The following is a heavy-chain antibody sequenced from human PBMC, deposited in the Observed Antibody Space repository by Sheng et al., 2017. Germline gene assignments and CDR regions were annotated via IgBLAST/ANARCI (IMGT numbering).Heavy chain of an antibody. D-gene: IGHD6-19*01. J-gene: IGHJ5*02. Sequence: QVQLVESGGGVVQPGGSLRLSCAASGFSFNSYDIHWVRLAPGKGLEWVAFIRYDGSNKYYADSVKGRFTISRDNSKNTLYLQMNSLTTEDTAVYYCAKAFSVAVSTPWFDPWGQGTLVTVSS. CDR1: GFSFNSYD. V-gene: IGHV3-30*02. CDR3: AKAFSVAVSTPWFDP. CDR2: IRYDGSNK.